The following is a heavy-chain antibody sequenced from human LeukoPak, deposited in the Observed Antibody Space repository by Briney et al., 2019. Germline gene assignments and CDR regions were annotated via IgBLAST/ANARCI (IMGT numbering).Heavy chain of an antibody. J-gene: IGHJ5*02. CDR1: GGSFSGYY. CDR2: INHSGST. D-gene: IGHD3-3*01. Sequence: SETLSLTCAVSGGSFSGYYWSWIRQPPGKGLEWIGEINHSGSTNYNPSLKSRVTISVDTSKNQCSLKLSSVTAADTAVYYCARGNYGFLQTWGQGTLVTVSS. V-gene: IGHV4-34*01. CDR3: ARGNYGFLQT.